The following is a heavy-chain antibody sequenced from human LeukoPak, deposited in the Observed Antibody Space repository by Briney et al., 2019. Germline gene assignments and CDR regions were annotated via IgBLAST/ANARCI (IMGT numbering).Heavy chain of an antibody. CDR1: GFTFSTSS. J-gene: IGHJ4*02. Sequence: GGSLRLSCTASGFTFSTSSMNWVRQAPGKGLEWLSFISRSSRTIYYADSVKGRFTISRDNAQNSLFLQMNSLRAEDTAVYYCARDDYDSSTPYFFDYWGQGTLVTVSS. V-gene: IGHV3-48*04. CDR2: ISRSSRTI. CDR3: ARDDYDSSTPYFFDY. D-gene: IGHD3-22*01.